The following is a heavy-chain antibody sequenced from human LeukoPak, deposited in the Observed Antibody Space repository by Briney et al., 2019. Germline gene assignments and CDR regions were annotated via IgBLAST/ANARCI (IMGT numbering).Heavy chain of an antibody. CDR2: INQDGTEK. J-gene: IGHJ4*02. CDR1: GFTFSSHW. D-gene: IGHD2-21*02. Sequence: GGSLRLSCVASGFTFSSHWMTWVRQAPGKGLEWVATINQDGTEKYYVDSVNGRFTISRDNAKKSLYLQMNSLRAEDTAVYYCARDTPVSAGYFDYWGRGILVTVSS. CDR3: ARDTPVSAGYFDY. V-gene: IGHV3-7*01.